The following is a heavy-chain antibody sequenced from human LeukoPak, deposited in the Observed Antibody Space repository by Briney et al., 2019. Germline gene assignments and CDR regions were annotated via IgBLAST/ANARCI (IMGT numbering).Heavy chain of an antibody. CDR3: TTEIRYNWNDGGLDY. D-gene: IGHD1-20*01. CDR1: GFTFSNAW. CDR2: IKSKTDGGTT. Sequence: GGSLRLSCAASGFTFSNAWMSWVRQAPGKGLEWVGRIKSKTDGGTTDYAAPVKGRFTISRDDSKNTLYLQMNSLKTEDTAVYYCTTEIRYNWNDGGLDYWGQGTPVTVSS. V-gene: IGHV3-15*01. J-gene: IGHJ4*02.